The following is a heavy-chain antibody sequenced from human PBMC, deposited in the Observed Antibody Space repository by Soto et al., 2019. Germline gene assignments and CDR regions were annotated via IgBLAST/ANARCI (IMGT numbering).Heavy chain of an antibody. J-gene: IGHJ4*02. CDR1: GYTFTSNG. CDR2: ISAYNGNT. V-gene: IGHV1-18*01. CDR3: ARDLAYCGGDCYPIDY. Sequence: QVQLVQSGAEVKKPGASVKVSCKASGYTFTSNGISWVRQAPGQGLEWMGWISAYNGNTNYAQKLQGRVTMTTDTATSTAYMELRSLRSDDTAVYYCARDLAYCGGDCYPIDYWGQGTLVTVSS. D-gene: IGHD2-21*02.